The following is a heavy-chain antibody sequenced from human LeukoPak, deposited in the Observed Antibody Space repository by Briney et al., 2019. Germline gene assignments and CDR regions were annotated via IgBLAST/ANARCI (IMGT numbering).Heavy chain of an antibody. V-gene: IGHV3-23*01. Sequence: GGSLRLSCAASGFTFSSYAMSWVRQAPGKGLEWVSAVSGSGGSTYYADSVKGRFTISRDNSKNTLYLQMNSLRAEDTAVYYCAKTLGSKNLRSALDYWGQGTLVTVSS. CDR3: AKTLGSKNLRSALDY. J-gene: IGHJ4*02. CDR1: GFTFSSYA. CDR2: VSGSGGST. D-gene: IGHD2-15*01.